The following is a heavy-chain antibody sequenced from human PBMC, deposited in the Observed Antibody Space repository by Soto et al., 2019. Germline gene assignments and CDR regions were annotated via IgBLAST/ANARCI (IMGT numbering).Heavy chain of an antibody. J-gene: IGHJ6*02. CDR2: IIPILGTT. CDR3: ARDRVMRGNSYYYGMDV. CDR1: GGSFSSNA. D-gene: IGHD2-8*01. V-gene: IGHV1-69*12. Sequence: QVQLVQSGAEVKKPSSSVKVSCKASGGSFSSNAISWVRQAPGQGLEWMGVIIPILGTTTYAQKFQGRVTITADESTTTAYMALSSLRSDDTAVYFCARDRVMRGNSYYYGMDVWGQWTKVTVSS.